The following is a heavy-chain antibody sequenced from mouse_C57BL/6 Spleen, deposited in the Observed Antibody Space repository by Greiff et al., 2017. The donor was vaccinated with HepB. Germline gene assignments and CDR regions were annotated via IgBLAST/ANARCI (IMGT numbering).Heavy chain of an antibody. J-gene: IGHJ4*01. D-gene: IGHD2-2*01. CDR3: ARQFGYDVGAMDY. CDR2: IWSDGST. V-gene: IGHV2-6-1*01. Sequence: VKLQESGPGLVAPSQSLSITCTVSGFSLTSYGVHWVRQPPGKGLEWLVVIWSDGSTTYNSALKSRLSISKDNSKSQVFLKMNSLQTDDTAMYYCARQFGYDVGAMDYWGQGTSVTVSS. CDR1: GFSLTSYG.